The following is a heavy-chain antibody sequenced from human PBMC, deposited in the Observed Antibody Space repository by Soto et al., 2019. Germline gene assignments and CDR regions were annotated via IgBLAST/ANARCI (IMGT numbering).Heavy chain of an antibody. CDR2: IKQDGSEK. V-gene: IGHV3-7*01. J-gene: IGHJ6*02. CDR3: ARVGGIAAAGTPDYYGMDV. CDR1: GFTFSSYW. Sequence: PGGSLRLSCAASGFTFSSYWMSWVRQAPGKGLEWVANIKQDGSEKYYVDSVKGRFTISRDNAKNSLYLQMNSLRAEDTAVYYCARVGGIAAAGTPDYYGMDVWGQGTTVTVSS. D-gene: IGHD6-13*01.